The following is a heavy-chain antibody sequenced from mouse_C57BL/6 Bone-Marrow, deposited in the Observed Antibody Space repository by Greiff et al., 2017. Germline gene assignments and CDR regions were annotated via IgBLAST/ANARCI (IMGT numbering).Heavy chain of an antibody. J-gene: IGHJ1*03. CDR3: ATRRSFITTVVGYFDV. Sequence: QVQLQQPGAELVKPGASVKMSCKASGYTFTSYWITWVKQRPGQGLEWIGDIYPGSGSTNYNEKFKSKATLTVDTSSSTAYMQLSSLTSEDSAVYYCATRRSFITTVVGYFDVWGTGTTVTVSS. CDR2: IYPGSGST. D-gene: IGHD1-1*01. CDR1: GYTFTSYW. V-gene: IGHV1-55*01.